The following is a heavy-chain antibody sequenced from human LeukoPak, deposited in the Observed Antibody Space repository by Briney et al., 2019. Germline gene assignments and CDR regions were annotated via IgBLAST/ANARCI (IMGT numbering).Heavy chain of an antibody. J-gene: IGHJ4*02. CDR2: ISSSRSI. D-gene: IGHD3-10*01. Sequence: PGGSVRLSCAASGFTFSSYSMNWVRQAPGKGLEWVSYISSSRSIYYADSVKGRFTISRDNANNSLSLQMNSLRDEDTAVYYCVLGSPFDYWGQGTLVTVSS. CDR3: VLGSPFDY. V-gene: IGHV3-48*02. CDR1: GFTFSSYS.